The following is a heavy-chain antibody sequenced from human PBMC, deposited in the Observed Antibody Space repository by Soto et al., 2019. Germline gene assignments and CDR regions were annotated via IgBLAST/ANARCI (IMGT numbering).Heavy chain of an antibody. V-gene: IGHV1-46*01. CDR3: ARSSQLDY. Sequence: XSVKVSFKGSGYTFTSYYMHWVRQAPGQGLERMGIINPSGGSTSYAQKFQGRVTMTRDTSTSTVYMELSSLRSEDTAVYYCARSSQLDYWGQGTLVTVPQ. CDR1: GYTFTSYY. CDR2: INPSGGST. J-gene: IGHJ4*02. D-gene: IGHD6-6*01.